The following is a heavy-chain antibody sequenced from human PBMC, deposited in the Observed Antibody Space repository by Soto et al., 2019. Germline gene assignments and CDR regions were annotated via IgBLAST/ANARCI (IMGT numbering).Heavy chain of an antibody. Sequence: SETLSLTCTVSGGSISSYYWSWIRQPPGKGLEWIGYIYHSGSTYYNPSLKSRVTISVDRSKNQLSLKLSSVTAADTAVYYCARGSPADFDYWGQGTLVTVSS. CDR3: ARGSPADFDY. CDR1: GGSISSYY. V-gene: IGHV4-59*12. CDR2: IYHSGST. J-gene: IGHJ4*02.